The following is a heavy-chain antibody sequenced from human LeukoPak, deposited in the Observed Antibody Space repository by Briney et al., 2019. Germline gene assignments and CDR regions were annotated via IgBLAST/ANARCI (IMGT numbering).Heavy chain of an antibody. CDR2: ISSNGGST. V-gene: IGHV3-64*01. Sequence: GGSLRLSCAPSGFTFSSYAMHWVPQAPGKGLEYVSAISSNGGSTYYTNSVKGRFTISRDNSKNTLYLQMGILRAEDMAVYYCARAPELHDAFDIWGQGTMVTVSS. D-gene: IGHD1-7*01. CDR1: GFTFSSYA. J-gene: IGHJ3*02. CDR3: ARAPELHDAFDI.